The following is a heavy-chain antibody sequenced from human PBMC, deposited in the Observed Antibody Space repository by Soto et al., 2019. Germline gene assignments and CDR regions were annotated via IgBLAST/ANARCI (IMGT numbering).Heavy chain of an antibody. V-gene: IGHV3-23*01. D-gene: IGHD3-16*01. CDR1: GFTFSRYA. Sequence: EAQLLESGGGLVQPGGSLRLSCVASGFTFSRYARSWVRQAPGKGLEWVSTISGNGGTTYYADSVKGRFTISRDNSKNTLYLQMNSLRAEDTAVYYCANFPLYEYGYDDDYWGQGTLVTVSS. CDR3: ANFPLYEYGYDDDY. CDR2: ISGNGGTT. J-gene: IGHJ4*02.